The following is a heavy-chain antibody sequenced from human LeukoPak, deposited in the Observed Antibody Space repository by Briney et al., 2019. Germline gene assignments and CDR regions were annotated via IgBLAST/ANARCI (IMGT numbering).Heavy chain of an antibody. J-gene: IGHJ4*02. CDR2: IYYSGST. Sequence: PSETLSLTCTASGGSISSSSYYWGWIRQPPGKGLEWIGSIYYSGSTYYNPSLKSRVTISVDTSKNQFSLKLSSVTAADTAVYYCARQLGYCSSTSCYADKVDNWGQGTLVTVSS. D-gene: IGHD2-2*01. CDR1: GGSISSSSYY. V-gene: IGHV4-39*01. CDR3: ARQLGYCSSTSCYADKVDN.